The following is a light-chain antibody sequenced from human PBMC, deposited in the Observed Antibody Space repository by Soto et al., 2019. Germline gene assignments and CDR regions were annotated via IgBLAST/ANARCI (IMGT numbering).Light chain of an antibody. Sequence: DSQMTQSPSTLSASVGDRVTITCRASQTIRSWLAWYQQKPGTAPKFLIYDASTLESGVPSRFSGSGSGTEFTLTISSLQPDDFATYYCQQYDNYPLTFGGGTKV. CDR1: QTIRSW. CDR3: QQYDNYPLT. V-gene: IGKV1-5*01. J-gene: IGKJ4*01. CDR2: DAS.